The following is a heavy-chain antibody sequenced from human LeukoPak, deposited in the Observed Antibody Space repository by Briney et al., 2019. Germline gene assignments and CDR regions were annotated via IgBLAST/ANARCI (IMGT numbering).Heavy chain of an antibody. V-gene: IGHV3-23*01. J-gene: IGHJ4*02. CDR2: ISGSGGST. D-gene: IGHD3-22*01. CDR3: AKRGVVIRVILVGFHKEAYYFDS. CDR1: GITLSNYV. Sequence: GGSLRLSCAVSGITLSNYVMSWVRQAPGKGLEWVAGISGSGGSTNYADSVKGRFTISRDNRKNTLYLQMNSLRVEDTAVYFCAKRGVVIRVILVGFHKEAYYFDSWGQGALVTVSS.